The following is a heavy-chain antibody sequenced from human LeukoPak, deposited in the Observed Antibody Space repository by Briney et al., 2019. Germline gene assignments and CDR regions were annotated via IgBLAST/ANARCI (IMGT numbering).Heavy chain of an antibody. CDR3: ATDGSGSPGDY. D-gene: IGHD3-10*01. V-gene: IGHV3-30*04. CDR1: GFTIRYYA. CDR2: ISNDGSNT. J-gene: IGHJ4*02. Sequence: GGSLRLSCAGSGFTIRYYAMHWVRQAPGKGLEWVAVISNDGSNTDYADSVKGRFTISRDNSKNTVYLQLNSLRPGDTAVYYCATDGSGSPGDYWGQGTLVTVSS.